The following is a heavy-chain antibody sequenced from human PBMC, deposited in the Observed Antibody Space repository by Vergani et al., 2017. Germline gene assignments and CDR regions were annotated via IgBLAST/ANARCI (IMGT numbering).Heavy chain of an antibody. J-gene: IGHJ4*02. D-gene: IGHD3-10*01. CDR2: INHSGST. CDR1: GGSFRGYY. CDR3: ARGNYYGSGSYYRVKKYFDY. V-gene: IGHV4-34*01. Sequence: QVQLQQWGAGLLKPSETLSLTCAVYGGSFRGYYWSWIRQPPGKGLEWIGEINHSGSTNYNPSLKSRVTISVDTSKNQFSLKLSSVTAADTAVYYCARGNYYGSGSYYRVKKYFDYWGQGTLVTVSS.